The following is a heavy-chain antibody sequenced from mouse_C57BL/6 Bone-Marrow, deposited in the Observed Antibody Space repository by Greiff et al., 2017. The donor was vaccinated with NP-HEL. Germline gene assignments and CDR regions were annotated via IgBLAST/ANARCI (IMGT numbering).Heavy chain of an antibody. Sequence: EVKLVESGGGLVKPGGSLKLSCAASGFTFSSYAMSWFRRTPEKRLEWVATISNGGSSTYYPDNGKVRFTISRDNAKNNLYLQMSHLKSEDTAMYYCAREGTLSTMITTRYFDYWGQGTTLTVSS. J-gene: IGHJ2*01. D-gene: IGHD2-4*01. CDR2: ISNGGSST. V-gene: IGHV5-4*01. CDR1: GFTFSSYA. CDR3: AREGTLSTMITTRYFDY.